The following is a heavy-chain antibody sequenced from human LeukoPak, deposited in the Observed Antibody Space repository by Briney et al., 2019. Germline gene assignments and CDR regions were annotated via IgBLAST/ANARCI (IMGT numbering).Heavy chain of an antibody. J-gene: IGHJ3*02. D-gene: IGHD3-22*01. CDR1: GFTFSSYS. CDR2: ISSSSSTI. Sequence: GGSLRLSCAASGFTFSSYSMNWVRQAPGKGLEWVSYISSSSSTIYYADSVKGRFTISRDNAKNSLYLQMNSLRAEDTAVYYCARDRLYYYDTASSAFDIWGQGTMVTVSS. CDR3: ARDRLYYYDTASSAFDI. V-gene: IGHV3-48*01.